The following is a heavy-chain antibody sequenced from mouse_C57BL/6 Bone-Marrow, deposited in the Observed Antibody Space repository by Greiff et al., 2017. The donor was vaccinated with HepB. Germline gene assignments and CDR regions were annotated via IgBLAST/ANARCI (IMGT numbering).Heavy chain of an antibody. CDR3: TRTTFYYDYDGFAY. CDR1: GYTFTDYY. V-gene: IGHV1-26*01. CDR2: INPNNGGT. D-gene: IGHD2-4*01. Sequence: EVQLQQSGPELVKPGASVKISCKASGYTFTDYYMNWVKQSPGKSLEWIGVINPNNGGTSYNQKFKGKATLTVDKSSSTAYMELRSLTSEDTAVYYCTRTTFYYDYDGFAYWGQGTLVTVSA. J-gene: IGHJ3*01.